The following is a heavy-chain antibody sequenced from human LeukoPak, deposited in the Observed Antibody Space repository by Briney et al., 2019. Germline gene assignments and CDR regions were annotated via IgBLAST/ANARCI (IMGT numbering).Heavy chain of an antibody. D-gene: IGHD1-26*01. CDR1: GGSITSRSFY. CDR2: IYYSGTT. CDR3: ARHAWVGRPGFDY. V-gene: IGHV4-39*01. Sequence: SETLSLTCIVSGGSITSRSFYWGWIRQPPGKGLEWIGSIYYSGTTHYNPSVKSRATLSVDTSKNQFSLNLSSVTAPDTAVYYCARHAWVGRPGFDYWGRGTLVTVSS. J-gene: IGHJ4*02.